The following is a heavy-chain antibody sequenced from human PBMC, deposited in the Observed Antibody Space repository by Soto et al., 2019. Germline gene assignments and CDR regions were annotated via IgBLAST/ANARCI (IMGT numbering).Heavy chain of an antibody. CDR3: AKGELWSNYYGMDV. V-gene: IGHV3-30*18. CDR2: ISYDGSNK. Sequence: GGSLRLSCAASGFTFSSYGMHWVRQAPGKGLEWVAVISYDGSNKYYADSVKGRFTISRDNSKNTLYLQMNSLRAEDTAVYYCAKGELWSNYYGMDVWGQGTTVTVSS. J-gene: IGHJ6*02. D-gene: IGHD5-18*01. CDR1: GFTFSSYG.